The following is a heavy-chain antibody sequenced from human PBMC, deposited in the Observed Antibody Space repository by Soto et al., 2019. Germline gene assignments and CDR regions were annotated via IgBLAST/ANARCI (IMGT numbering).Heavy chain of an antibody. J-gene: IGHJ4*02. V-gene: IGHV3-72*01. CDR3: ASAIAGNIDY. D-gene: IGHD6-13*01. CDR2: TRNKANSYTT. CDR1: GFTFSIYA. Sequence: EVQLLESGGGLVQPGGSLRLSCAASGFTFSIYAMSWVRQAPGKGLEWVGRTRNKANSYTTEYAASVKGRLTISRDDSKTSLYLQMNSLKTEDTAVYYCASAIAGNIDYWGQGTLVTVSS.